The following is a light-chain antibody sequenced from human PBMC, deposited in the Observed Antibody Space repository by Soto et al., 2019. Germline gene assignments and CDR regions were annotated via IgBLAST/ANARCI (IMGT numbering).Light chain of an antibody. CDR3: HHYYSTPYT. V-gene: IGKV4-1*01. Sequence: DIVMTQSPDSLAVSLGERATINCKSSQSVFYSSINKNYLAWYQQKPRQPPKLLIYWASTRESGVPDRFSGSGSGTDFTLTISSLQAEDVAVYYCHHYYSTPYTFGQGTKLEIK. CDR1: QSVFYSSINKNY. J-gene: IGKJ2*01. CDR2: WAS.